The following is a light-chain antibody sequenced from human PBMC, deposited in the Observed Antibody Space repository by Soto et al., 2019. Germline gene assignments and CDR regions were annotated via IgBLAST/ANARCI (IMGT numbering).Light chain of an antibody. CDR1: QSVSSY. CDR2: DAS. CDR3: QQRSNWPPVT. V-gene: IGKV3-11*01. J-gene: IGKJ4*01. Sequence: EIVMTQSPATLSLSPGERATLSCRASQSVSSYLAWYQQKPGQAPRLLIYDASNRATGIPARFSGSVSGTVFTLTISSLEPEDFAIYYCQQRSNWPPVTFVGGTKVEIK.